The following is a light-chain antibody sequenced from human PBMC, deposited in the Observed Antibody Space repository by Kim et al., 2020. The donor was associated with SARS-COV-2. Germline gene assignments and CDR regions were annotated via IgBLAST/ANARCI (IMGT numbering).Light chain of an antibody. V-gene: IGKV3-20*01. J-gene: IGKJ2*03. CDR2: GAS. CDR1: QSIRSNS. CDR3: QQYGGSLYS. Sequence: LSPGERVTLPCRASQSIRSNSLAWYQQKPGQAPRLLIYGASSRAIGIPDRFSGSGSGTDFSLTISRLEPEDFAVYYCQQYGGSLYSFGQGTKLEI.